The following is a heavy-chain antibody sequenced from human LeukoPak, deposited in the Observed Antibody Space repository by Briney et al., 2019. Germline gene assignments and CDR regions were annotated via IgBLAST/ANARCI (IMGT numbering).Heavy chain of an antibody. V-gene: IGHV3-23*01. CDR3: ASQYSSGWQV. CDR2: ITTSGGST. CDR1: GFTFSSYA. Sequence: GGSLRLSCATFGFTFSSYAMSWVRQAPGKGLEWVSTITTSGGSTYYADSVKGRFTISRDNAKNSLYLQMNSLRAEDTAVYYCASQYSSGWQVWGQGTLVTVSS. J-gene: IGHJ4*02. D-gene: IGHD6-19*01.